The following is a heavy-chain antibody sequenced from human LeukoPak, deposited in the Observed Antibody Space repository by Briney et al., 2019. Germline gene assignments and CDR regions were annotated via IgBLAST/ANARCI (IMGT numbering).Heavy chain of an antibody. CDR3: ARARDGYNYLYFDY. D-gene: IGHD5-24*01. J-gene: IGHJ4*02. CDR1: GFTFSIYW. V-gene: IGHV3-74*01. Sequence: GGSLRLSCAASGFTFSIYWMHWVRQAPGKGLVWVSRINSDGSSTSYADSVEGRFTISRDNAKNTLYLQMNSLRAEDTAVYYCARARDGYNYLYFDYWGQGTLVTVSS. CDR2: INSDGSST.